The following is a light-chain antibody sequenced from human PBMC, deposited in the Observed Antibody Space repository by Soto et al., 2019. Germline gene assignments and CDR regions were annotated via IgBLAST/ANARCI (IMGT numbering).Light chain of an antibody. CDR1: QSVRSSY. CDR3: QQYVSSPWT. J-gene: IGKJ1*01. CDR2: GAS. Sequence: EIVLTQSPGTLSLSPGERATLSCRASQSVRSSYLAWYQQKPGQAPRLLIYGASSRATGIPDRFSGSGSGTDFTLTISRLEPEDFAVYYCQQYVSSPWTLGQGTKVE. V-gene: IGKV3-20*01.